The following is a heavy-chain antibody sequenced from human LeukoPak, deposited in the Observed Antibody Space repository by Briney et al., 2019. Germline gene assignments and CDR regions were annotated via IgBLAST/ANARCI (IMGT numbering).Heavy chain of an antibody. CDR3: ARQWFGELYAFDI. J-gene: IGHJ3*02. Sequence: ASVKVSCKASGYTFTGYYMHWVRQAPGQGLEWMGWTNPNSGGTNYARKFQGRVTMTRDTSISTAYMELSRLRSDDTAVYYCARQWFGELYAFDIWGQGTMVTVSS. D-gene: IGHD3-10*01. CDR1: GYTFTGYY. CDR2: TNPNSGGT. V-gene: IGHV1-2*02.